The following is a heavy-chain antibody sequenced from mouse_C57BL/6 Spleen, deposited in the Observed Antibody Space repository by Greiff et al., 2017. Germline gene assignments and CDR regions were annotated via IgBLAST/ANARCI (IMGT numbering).Heavy chain of an antibody. J-gene: IGHJ2*01. Sequence: QVQLQQPGAELVMPGASVKLSCKASGYTFTSYWMHWVKQRPGQGLEWIGEIDPSDSYTNYNQKFKGKSTLTVDKSSSTAYMQLSSLTSEDSAVYYCASLWDYAMDYWGQGTTLTVSS. CDR3: ASLWDYAMDY. CDR1: GYTFTSYW. D-gene: IGHD1-1*02. V-gene: IGHV1-69*01. CDR2: IDPSDSYT.